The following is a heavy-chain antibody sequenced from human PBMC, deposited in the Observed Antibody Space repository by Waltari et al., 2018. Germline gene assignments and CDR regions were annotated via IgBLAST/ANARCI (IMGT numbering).Heavy chain of an antibody. CDR1: GAPIPISSSY. CDR3: ARNVSSISSSRDAFDY. J-gene: IGHJ4*02. V-gene: IGHV4-39*07. Sequence: QLQLQESGPGLVNPSETLSLTATFSGAPIPISSSYWGWIRQPPGKGLELIGSIYYSGSTYYNPSLKSRVTISVDTSKNQFSLKLSSVTAADTAVYYCARNVSSISSSRDAFDYWGQGTLVSVSS. CDR2: IYYSGST. D-gene: IGHD6-13*01.